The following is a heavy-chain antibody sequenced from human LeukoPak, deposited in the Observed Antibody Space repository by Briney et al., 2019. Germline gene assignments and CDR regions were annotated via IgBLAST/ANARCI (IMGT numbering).Heavy chain of an antibody. Sequence: ASVKVSCKASGGTFSSYAISWVRQAPGQGLEWMGWISAYNGNTNYAQKLQGRVTMTTDTSTSTAYMELRSLRSDDTAVYYCASGPAAIFGFDYWGQGTLVTVSS. V-gene: IGHV1-18*01. CDR3: ASGPAAIFGFDY. J-gene: IGHJ4*02. CDR2: ISAYNGNT. D-gene: IGHD2-2*01. CDR1: GGTFSSYA.